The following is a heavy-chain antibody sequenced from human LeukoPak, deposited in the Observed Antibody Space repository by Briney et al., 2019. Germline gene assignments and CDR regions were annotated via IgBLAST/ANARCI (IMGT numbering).Heavy chain of an antibody. D-gene: IGHD4-17*01. Sequence: GGSLRLSCAASGFTFSSYGMHWVRQAPGKGLEWVAVIWYDGSNKYYADSVKGRFTISRDNSKNTLYLQTNSLRAEDTAVYYCAKEDYGDHTGYNWFDPWGQGTLVTVSS. V-gene: IGHV3-33*06. CDR1: GFTFSSYG. J-gene: IGHJ5*02. CDR3: AKEDYGDHTGYNWFDP. CDR2: IWYDGSNK.